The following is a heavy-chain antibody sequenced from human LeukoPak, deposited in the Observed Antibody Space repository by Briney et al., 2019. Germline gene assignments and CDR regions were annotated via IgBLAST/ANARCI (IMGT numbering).Heavy chain of an antibody. CDR1: GYSFSTYW. D-gene: IGHD6-13*01. V-gene: IGHV5-51*01. CDR3: ARRSSSYGMDV. CDR2: IDPGDSDT. J-gene: IGHJ6*02. Sequence: GESLKTSLKGSGYSFSTYWIAWVRQKPGKGLEWMGIIDPGDSDTKYSPSFQGQVTISADTSISTAYLQWSSLKASDTAMFYCARRSSSYGMDVWGQGATVTVSS.